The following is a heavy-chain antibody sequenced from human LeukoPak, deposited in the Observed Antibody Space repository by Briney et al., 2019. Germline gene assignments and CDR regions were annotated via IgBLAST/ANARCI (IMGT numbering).Heavy chain of an antibody. J-gene: IGHJ3*02. V-gene: IGHV4-59*01. CDR1: GGSISSYY. D-gene: IGHD1-7*01. Sequence: SETLSLTCTVSGGSISSYYWSWIRQPPGKGLEWIGYIYYSGSTNYNPSLKSRVTIPVDTSKNQFSLKLSSVTAADTAVYYCAASNYGDAFDIWGQGTMVTVSS. CDR2: IYYSGST. CDR3: AASNYGDAFDI.